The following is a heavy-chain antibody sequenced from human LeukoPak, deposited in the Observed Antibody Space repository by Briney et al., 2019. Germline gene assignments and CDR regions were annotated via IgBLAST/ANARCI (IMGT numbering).Heavy chain of an antibody. J-gene: IGHJ3*02. CDR3: AGRLWRRDGYNLSAFDI. D-gene: IGHD5-24*01. CDR2: IYYSGST. V-gene: IGHV4-61*05. CDR1: GGSISSSYYY. Sequence: PSETLSLTCTVSGGSISSSYYYWGWIRQPPGKGLEWIGYIYYSGSTNYNPSLKSRVTISVDTSKNQFSLKLSSVTAADTAVYYCAGRLWRRDGYNLSAFDIWGQGTMVTVSS.